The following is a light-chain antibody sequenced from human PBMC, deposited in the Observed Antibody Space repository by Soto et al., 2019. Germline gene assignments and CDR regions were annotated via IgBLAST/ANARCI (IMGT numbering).Light chain of an antibody. V-gene: IGLV1-40*01. CDR2: GDS. Sequence: QAVLTYLPSVSGAPGQRVTISCTGSRSNIGAGYDVHWYQQLPGTVPKLLIHGDSNRPSGVPDRFSGSKSGTSTSLAITGLQAEDEADYYCQSYDSSLSVLYVFGTGTKVTVL. CDR3: QSYDSSLSVLYV. J-gene: IGLJ1*01. CDR1: RSNIGAGYD.